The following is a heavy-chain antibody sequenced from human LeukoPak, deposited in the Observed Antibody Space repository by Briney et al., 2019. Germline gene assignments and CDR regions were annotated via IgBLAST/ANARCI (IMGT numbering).Heavy chain of an antibody. CDR3: AKTGYCSSTSCYGFGGWFDP. Sequence: SETLSLTCTVSGGSISSSSYYWGWIRQPPGKGLEWIGSIYYNGSTYYNPSLKSRVTISVDTSKNQFSLKLSSVTAADTAVYYCAKTGYCSSTSCYGFGGWFDPWGQGTLVTVSS. CDR1: GGSISSSSYY. J-gene: IGHJ5*02. V-gene: IGHV4-39*01. D-gene: IGHD2-2*01. CDR2: IYYNGST.